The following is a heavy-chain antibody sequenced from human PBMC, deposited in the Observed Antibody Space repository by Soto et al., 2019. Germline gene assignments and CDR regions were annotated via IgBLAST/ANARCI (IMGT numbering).Heavy chain of an antibody. D-gene: IGHD6-6*01. CDR3: ARVRPIAARPNYYYHYGIDV. CDR2: TYYRSKWYN. CDR1: GDSVSSNSAA. J-gene: IGHJ6*02. Sequence: PSQTLSLTCAISGDSVSSNSAAWNWIRQSPSRGLEWLGRTYYRSKWYNDYAVSVKSRITINPDTSKNQFSLQLNSVTPEDTAVYYCARVRPIAARPNYYYHYGIDVWGQGTTVTGSS. V-gene: IGHV6-1*01.